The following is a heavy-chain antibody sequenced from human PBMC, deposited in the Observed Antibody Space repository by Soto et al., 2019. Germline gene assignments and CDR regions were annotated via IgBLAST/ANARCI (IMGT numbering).Heavy chain of an antibody. D-gene: IGHD2-15*01. CDR2: IYYSGST. CDR3: ARYCSGSSCYSPNWFDP. CDR1: GGSISSSSYY. J-gene: IGHJ5*02. Sequence: PSETLSLTCTVSGGSISSSSYYWGWIRQPPGKGLEWIGSIYYSGSTYYNPSLKSRVTISVDTSKNQFSLKLSSVTAADTAVYYCARYCSGSSCYSPNWFDPWGQGTLVTVSS. V-gene: IGHV4-39*01.